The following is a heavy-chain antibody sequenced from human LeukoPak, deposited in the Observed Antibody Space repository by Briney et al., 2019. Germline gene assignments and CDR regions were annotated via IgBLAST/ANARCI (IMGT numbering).Heavy chain of an antibody. CDR3: AKLPVVTAFRSYFDY. CDR1: GFTFSSYA. V-gene: IGHV3-23*01. D-gene: IGHD2-21*02. Sequence: GGSLRLSCAASGFTFSSYAMSWVRQAPGKGLEWVSAISGSGGSTYYADSVKGRFTISRDTSKNTLYLQMSSLRAEDTAVYYCAKLPVVTAFRSYFDYWGQGTLVTVSS. CDR2: ISGSGGST. J-gene: IGHJ4*02.